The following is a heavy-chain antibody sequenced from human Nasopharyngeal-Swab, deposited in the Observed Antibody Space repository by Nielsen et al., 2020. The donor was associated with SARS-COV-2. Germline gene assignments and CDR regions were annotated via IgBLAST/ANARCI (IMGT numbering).Heavy chain of an antibody. V-gene: IGHV3-74*01. CDR1: GYIFSNYW. J-gene: IGHJ4*02. CDR3: TRDIGGRYAY. D-gene: IGHD3-16*01. CDR2: IDTDGTTI. Sequence: GASLKISCEGSGYIFSNYWMHWVRQVPGDGLVWVSRIDTDGTTINYADSVEGRFTISRDNAKNTLYLQMNSLRPEDTAVYYCTRDIGGRYAYWGRGTLVTVSS.